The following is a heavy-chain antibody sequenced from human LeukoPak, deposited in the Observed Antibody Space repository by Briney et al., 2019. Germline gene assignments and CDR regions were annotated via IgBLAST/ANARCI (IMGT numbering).Heavy chain of an antibody. CDR1: GGSISSSNW. CDR2: IYHSGST. CDR3: ARGLVVVPAAARYYYYGMDV. Sequence: SETLSLTCAVSGGSISSSNWWSWVRQPPGKGLEWIGEIYHSGSTNYNPSLKSRVTISVDKSKNQFSLKLSSVTAADTAVYYCARGLVVVPAAARYYYYGMDVWGQGTTVTVSS. J-gene: IGHJ6*02. D-gene: IGHD2-2*01. V-gene: IGHV4-4*02.